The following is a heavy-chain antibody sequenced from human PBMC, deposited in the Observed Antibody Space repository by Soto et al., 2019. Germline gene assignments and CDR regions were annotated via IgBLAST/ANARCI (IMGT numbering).Heavy chain of an antibody. CDR3: AHRILRTVFGLVTTTAIYFDF. V-gene: IGHV2-5*02. CDR2: IYWDDDK. CDR1: GFSLTTSGVG. J-gene: IGHJ4*02. Sequence: QITLNESGPTVVKPAETLTLTCTFSGFSLTTSGVGVGWIRQSPGKAPEWLAPIYWDDDKRYSASLKSRLTITKYTSKNQVVLTMASVDPADTATYYCAHRILRTVFGLVTTTAIYFDFWGQGTPVVGSS. D-gene: IGHD3-3*01.